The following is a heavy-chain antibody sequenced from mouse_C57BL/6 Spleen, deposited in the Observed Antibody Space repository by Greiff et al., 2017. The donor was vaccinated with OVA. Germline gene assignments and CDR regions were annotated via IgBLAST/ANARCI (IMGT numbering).Heavy chain of an antibody. CDR2: IYPGSGNT. J-gene: IGHJ2*01. V-gene: IGHV1-76*01. D-gene: IGHD3-2*02. CDR1: GYTFTDYY. CDR3: ARGQLRHPFDY. Sequence: VQLQQSGAELVRPGASVKLSCEASGYTFTDYYINWVKQRPGQGLEWIARIYPGSGNTYYNEKFKGKATLTAEKSSSTAYMQLSSLTSEDSAVYFCARGQLRHPFDYWGQGTTLTVSS.